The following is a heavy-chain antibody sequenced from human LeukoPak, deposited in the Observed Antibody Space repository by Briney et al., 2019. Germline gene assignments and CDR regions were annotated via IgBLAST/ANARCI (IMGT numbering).Heavy chain of an antibody. CDR3: VREREGSNSEH. D-gene: IGHD1-26*01. CDR2: IYSDGNT. J-gene: IGHJ1*01. V-gene: IGHV3-53*01. CDR1: GFSFGKYW. Sequence: GGSLRLSCVASGFSFGKYWMSWVRQAPGMGLEWVSTIYSDGNTYYPDSVKGRFTISRDGSKNTLYLQLNSLRTEDTAIYYCVREREGSNSEHWGQGTLVTVSS.